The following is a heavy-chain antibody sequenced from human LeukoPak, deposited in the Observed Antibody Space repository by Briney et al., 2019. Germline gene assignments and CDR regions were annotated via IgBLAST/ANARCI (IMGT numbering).Heavy chain of an antibody. Sequence: GGSLRLSWAASGXTFSNSAVSWVRQAPGKGLEWVSSVSGSGGSTYYADSVKGRFTISRDNSKNTLYLQVNSLRAEDTAVYYCARADTSGYIYYFDYWGQGTLVTVSS. CDR2: VSGSGGST. D-gene: IGHD3-22*01. V-gene: IGHV3-23*01. CDR1: GXTFSNSA. CDR3: ARADTSGYIYYFDY. J-gene: IGHJ4*02.